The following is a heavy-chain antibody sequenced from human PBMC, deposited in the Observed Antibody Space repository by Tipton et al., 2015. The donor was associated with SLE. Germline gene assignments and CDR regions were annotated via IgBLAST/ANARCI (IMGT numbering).Heavy chain of an antibody. J-gene: IGHJ4*02. D-gene: IGHD3-9*01. CDR2: IYYSGST. V-gene: IGHV4-31*03. CDR3: AREKYDILTGYKTLDY. CDR1: GGSISSGGYY. Sequence: TLSLTCTVSGGSISSGGYYWSWIRQHPGKGLEWIGYIYYSGSTYYNPSLKSRVTISVDTSKNQFSLKLSSVTAADTAVYYCAREKYDILTGYKTLDYWGQGTLVTVSS.